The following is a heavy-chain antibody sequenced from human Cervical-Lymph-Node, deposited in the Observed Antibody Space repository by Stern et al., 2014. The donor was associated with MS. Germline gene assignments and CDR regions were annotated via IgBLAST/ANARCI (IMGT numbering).Heavy chain of an antibody. CDR2: ISYIGST. CDR3: ARSDRLWGSFDY. V-gene: IGHV4-31*03. J-gene: IGHJ4*02. D-gene: IGHD3-16*01. Sequence: VQLEESGPGLVKPSQTLCLTCTVSGASISTVGYYWSCIRHHPGKGLAWIAYISYIGSTYYNPSLKSRVSISADTSKNQFSLNLTSVTAADTALYYCARSDRLWGSFDYWGQGTLVAVSS. CDR1: GASISTVGYY.